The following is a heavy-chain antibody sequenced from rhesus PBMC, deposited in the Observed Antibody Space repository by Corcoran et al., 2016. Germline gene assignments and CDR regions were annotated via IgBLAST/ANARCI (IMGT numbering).Heavy chain of an antibody. V-gene: IGHV4-81*01. CDR2: IDGKIAGT. Sequence: QLQLQESGPGLVKPSETLSLTCAVSGGSISGYYWSWIRQPPGNGLEWIGNIDGKIAGTNYNPSLKSRVTSSKDTSKNQFSLKLSSVTAADTAVYYCARRGYSGYSYFFDYWGQGVLVTVSS. J-gene: IGHJ4*01. CDR3: ARRGYSGYSYFFDY. CDR1: GGSISGYY. D-gene: IGHD5-42*01.